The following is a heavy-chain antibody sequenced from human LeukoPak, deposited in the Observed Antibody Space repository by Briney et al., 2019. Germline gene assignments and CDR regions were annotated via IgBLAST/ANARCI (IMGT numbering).Heavy chain of an antibody. J-gene: IGHJ4*02. V-gene: IGHV1-2*02. CDR2: INPNSGGT. Sequence: ASVKVSCKASGGTFSSYAISWVRQAPGQGLEWMGWINPNSGGTNYAQKFQGRVTMTRDTSISTAYMELSRLRSDDTAVYYCARAKVYYYDSSGYQYYFDYWGQGTLVTVSS. CDR3: ARAKVYYYDSSGYQYYFDY. D-gene: IGHD3-22*01. CDR1: GGTFSSYA.